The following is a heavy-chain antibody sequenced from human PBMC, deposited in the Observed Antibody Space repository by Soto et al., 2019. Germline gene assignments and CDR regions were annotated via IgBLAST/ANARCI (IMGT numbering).Heavy chain of an antibody. CDR2: IIPIFGTA. D-gene: IGHD2-2*01. CDR3: ARTPRDIVVVPAARAGYYYYGMDV. Sequence: QVQLVQSGAEVKKPGSSVKVSCKASGGTFSSYAISWVRQAPGQGLEWMGGIIPIFGTANYAQKFQGRVTITADESTSTDYMELSSLRSEDTGVYYCARTPRDIVVVPAARAGYYYYGMDVWGQGTTVTVSS. V-gene: IGHV1-69*01. CDR1: GGTFSSYA. J-gene: IGHJ6*02.